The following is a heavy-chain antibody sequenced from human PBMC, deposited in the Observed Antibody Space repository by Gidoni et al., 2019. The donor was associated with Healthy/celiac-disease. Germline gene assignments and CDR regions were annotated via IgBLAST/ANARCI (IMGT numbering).Heavy chain of an antibody. V-gene: IGHV3-53*01. CDR3: ARTPYYDILTGPHHGMDV. J-gene: IGHJ6*02. D-gene: IGHD3-9*01. CDR1: GFTVRSNY. Sequence: EVQLVESGGGLIQPGGSLRLSCAASGFTVRSNYMSWVRQAPGKGLEWVSVIYSGGSTYYADSVKGRFTISRDNSKNTLYLQMNSLRAEDTAVYYCARTPYYDILTGPHHGMDVWGQGTTVTVSS. CDR2: IYSGGST.